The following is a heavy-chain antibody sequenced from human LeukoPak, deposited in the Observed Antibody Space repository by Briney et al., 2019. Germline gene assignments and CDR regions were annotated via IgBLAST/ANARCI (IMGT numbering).Heavy chain of an antibody. CDR3: ARINGYCSSASCSLTFDF. CDR2: SNPGDSDT. Sequence: GESLKISCKGSGYSLISYWIGWVRQMPGKGLEWMGISNPGDSDTRYSPSFQGQVTISADKSISTAYLQWSSLKASDTAMYYCARINGYCSSASCSLTFDFWGQGTLVTVSS. D-gene: IGHD2-2*03. V-gene: IGHV5-51*01. J-gene: IGHJ4*02. CDR1: GYSLISYW.